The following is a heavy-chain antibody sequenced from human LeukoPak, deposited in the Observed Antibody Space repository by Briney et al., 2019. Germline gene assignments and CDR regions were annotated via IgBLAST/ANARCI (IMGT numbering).Heavy chain of an antibody. J-gene: IGHJ4*02. V-gene: IGHV3-21*06. CDR3: ATETNGRHYDY. CDR1: GLTFSTSG. Sequence: GGSLRLSCTASGLTFSTSGFNRVRQAPGKGLEWVASIGPTGSDRYHADSIKGRFTISRDNANNFLYLQMNSLRAEDTAVYYCATETNGRHYDYWGQGTLLTVSS. D-gene: IGHD1-14*01. CDR2: IGPTGSDR.